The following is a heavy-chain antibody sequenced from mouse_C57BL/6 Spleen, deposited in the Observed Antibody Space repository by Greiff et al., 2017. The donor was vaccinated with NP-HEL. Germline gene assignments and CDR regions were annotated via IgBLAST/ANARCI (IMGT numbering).Heavy chain of an antibody. V-gene: IGHV1-42*01. D-gene: IGHD1-1*01. CDR2: INPSTGGT. CDR3: AHITTNAMDY. Sequence: EVQLQQSGPELVKPGASVKISCKASGYSFTGYYMNWVKQSPEKSLEWIGEINPSTGGTTYNQKFKAKATLTVDKSSSTAYMQLKSLTSEDSAVYYCAHITTNAMDYWGQGTSVTVSS. CDR1: GYSFTGYY. J-gene: IGHJ4*01.